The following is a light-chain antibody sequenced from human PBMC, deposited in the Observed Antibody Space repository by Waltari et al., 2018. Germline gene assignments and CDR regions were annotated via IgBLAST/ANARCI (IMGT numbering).Light chain of an antibody. J-gene: IGKJ4*01. Sequence: CRASQSISKWLAWYQQNPGKAPKLRSDKASTLESGVPSRFSGRGSGTEFTLTSSSLQPDDFATYYCQQYNSYSLLSFGGGTKVEIK. CDR1: QSISKW. CDR3: QQYNSYSLLS. CDR2: KAS. V-gene: IGKV1-5*03.